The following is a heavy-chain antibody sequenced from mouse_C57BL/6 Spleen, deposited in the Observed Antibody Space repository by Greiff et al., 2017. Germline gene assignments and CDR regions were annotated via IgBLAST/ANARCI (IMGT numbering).Heavy chain of an antibody. Sequence: EVKLMESGGGLVKPGGSLKLSCAASGFTFSDYGMHWVRQAPEKGLEWVAYISSGSSTIYYADTVKGRFTISRDNAKNTLFLQMTSLRSEDTAMYYCERRIYYGNLYYAMDYWGQGTSVTVSS. J-gene: IGHJ4*01. CDR1: GFTFSDYG. CDR2: ISSGSSTI. CDR3: ERRIYYGNLYYAMDY. V-gene: IGHV5-17*01. D-gene: IGHD2-1*01.